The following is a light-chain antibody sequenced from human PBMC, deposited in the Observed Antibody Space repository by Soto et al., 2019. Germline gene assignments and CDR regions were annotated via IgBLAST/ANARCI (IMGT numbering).Light chain of an antibody. CDR2: EAS. CDR3: QQFYPVPFT. V-gene: IGKV1-9*01. J-gene: IGKJ5*01. CDR1: HDISTF. Sequence: DIPLTQSPSLLSASIGDRVTITCRASHDISTFLAWYQQKPGKAPKLLIYEASTLQSGVPSRFSGSGSGTEFTLTISGLLPEDFAAYHCQQFYPVPFTCGQGTRL.